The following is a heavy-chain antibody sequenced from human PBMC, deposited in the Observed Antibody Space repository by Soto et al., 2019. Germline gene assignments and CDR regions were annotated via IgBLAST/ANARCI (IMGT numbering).Heavy chain of an antibody. CDR2: INPSGGST. CDR1: GYTFTSYY. Sequence: ASVKVSCKASGYTFTSYYMHWVRQAPGQGLEWMGIINPSGGSTSYAQKFQGRVTMTRDTSTSTVYMELSSLRSEDTAVYYCALLRHGYNKVDYWGQGILVTVSS. CDR3: ALLRHGYNKVDY. V-gene: IGHV1-46*01. J-gene: IGHJ4*02. D-gene: IGHD5-12*01.